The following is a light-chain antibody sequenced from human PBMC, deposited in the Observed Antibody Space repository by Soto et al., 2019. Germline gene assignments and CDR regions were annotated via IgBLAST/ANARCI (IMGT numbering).Light chain of an antibody. CDR2: DAS. J-gene: IGKJ1*01. V-gene: IGKV3-15*01. CDR3: QQYGDRPRT. Sequence: EVVWSHSPATLSVSPWDRATLSCRASQYIGSAVAWYHQRSGQAPRLLIFDASVRVPTTPARFSGSVSGTEFTLTISSLESEDFAVHFCQQYGDRPRTFGQATKVDIK. CDR1: QYIGSA.